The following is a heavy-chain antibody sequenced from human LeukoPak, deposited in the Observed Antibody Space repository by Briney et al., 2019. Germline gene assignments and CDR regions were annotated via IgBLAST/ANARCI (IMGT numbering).Heavy chain of an antibody. CDR3: ARHIAAAGTIDY. CDR1: GYTFTGYY. CDR2: INPNSGGT. Sequence: ASVKVSCKASGYTFTGYYMHWVRQAPGQGLEWMGWINPNSGGTNYAQKLQGRVTMTTDTSTSTAYMELRSLRSDDTAVYYCARHIAAAGTIDYWGQGTLVTVSS. J-gene: IGHJ4*02. V-gene: IGHV1-2*02. D-gene: IGHD6-13*01.